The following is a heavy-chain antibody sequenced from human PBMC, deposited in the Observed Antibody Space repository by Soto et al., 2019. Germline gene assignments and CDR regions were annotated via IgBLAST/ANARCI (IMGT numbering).Heavy chain of an antibody. Sequence: QVQLVESGGGLVKPGGSMRLSCAASGFTFSDYYMSWIRQAPGKGLEWVSYISSSGSTIYYADSVKGRFTISRDNAKNSLYLQMNSLRAEDTAVYYCATFSLFGVGTVYYYYGMDVWGQGTTVTVSS. CDR1: GFTFSDYY. J-gene: IGHJ6*02. V-gene: IGHV3-11*01. CDR2: ISSSGSTI. D-gene: IGHD3-3*01. CDR3: ATFSLFGVGTVYYYYGMDV.